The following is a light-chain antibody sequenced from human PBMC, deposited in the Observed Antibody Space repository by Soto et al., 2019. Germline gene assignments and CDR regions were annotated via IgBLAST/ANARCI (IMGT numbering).Light chain of an antibody. CDR3: QPYGYSPIT. CDR2: GAS. CDR1: QSVRSN. Sequence: EIVMMQFPATLSVSPGERATPSCRASQSVRSNLAWYQQKPGQAPRLLIYGASSRATGIADRFSGSGSGTDFTLTISRLEPEDFALYYCQPYGYSPITFGPGTRLDIK. V-gene: IGKV3-20*01. J-gene: IGKJ5*01.